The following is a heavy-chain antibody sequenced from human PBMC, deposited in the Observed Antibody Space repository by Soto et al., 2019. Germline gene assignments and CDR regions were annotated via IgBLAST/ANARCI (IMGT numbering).Heavy chain of an antibody. V-gene: IGHV6-1*01. CDR1: GDSVSSNSAA. D-gene: IGHD6-13*01. CDR2: TYYRSKWYN. Sequence: SQTLSLPCAISGDSVSSNSAAWNWIRQSPSRGLEWLGRTYYRSKWYNEYAVSMKSRITINPNTSKNQFSLQLNSVTPEDTAVYYCARGGVAAAAKGDYWGQGTLVTVSS. CDR3: ARGGVAAAAKGDY. J-gene: IGHJ4*02.